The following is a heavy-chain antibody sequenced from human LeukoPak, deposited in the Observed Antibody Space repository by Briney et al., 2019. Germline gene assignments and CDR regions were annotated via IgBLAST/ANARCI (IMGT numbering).Heavy chain of an antibody. J-gene: IGHJ6*03. Sequence: GGSLRLSCAASGFTFSGYSMNWVRQAPGKGLEWVSYIGISSTTIYYADSVKGRFTISRDNAKNSLYLQMNSLRAEDTAIYYCAREVRRVQLPYYMDVWGKGTTVTISS. CDR2: IGISSTTI. CDR1: GFTFSGYS. CDR3: AREVRRVQLPYYMDV. D-gene: IGHD5-18*01. V-gene: IGHV3-48*01.